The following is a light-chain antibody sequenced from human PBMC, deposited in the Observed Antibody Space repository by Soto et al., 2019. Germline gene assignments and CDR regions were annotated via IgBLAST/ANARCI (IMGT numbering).Light chain of an antibody. CDR1: QSVSSSF. CDR2: GAS. V-gene: IGKV3-20*01. J-gene: IGKJ1*01. Sequence: EIVWTQSPGTLSLSPGERATLSCRASQSVSSSFLAWYQQKPGQAPRLLIYGASSRATGIPDRFSGSGSGTDLTLTISRLEPEDVAVYYCQQYGSSPPWTFGHGTKVESK. CDR3: QQYGSSPPWT.